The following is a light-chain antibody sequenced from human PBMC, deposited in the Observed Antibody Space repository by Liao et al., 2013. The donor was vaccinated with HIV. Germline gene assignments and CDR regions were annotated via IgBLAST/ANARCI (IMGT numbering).Light chain of an antibody. J-gene: IGLJ2*01. CDR2: YDS. Sequence: SYVLTQPPSVSVAPGETASITCGGNNIGSRSVHWYQQKPGQAPVLVIYYDSDRPSGIPERFSGSNFRNTATLTISRVEAGDEADYYCQVWDSSSDPHVVFGGGTKLTVL. CDR1: NIGSRS. CDR3: QVWDSSSDPHVV. V-gene: IGLV3-21*04.